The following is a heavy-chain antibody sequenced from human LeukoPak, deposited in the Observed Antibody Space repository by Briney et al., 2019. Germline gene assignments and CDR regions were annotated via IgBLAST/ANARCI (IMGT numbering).Heavy chain of an antibody. CDR3: AREDPQTKVPEGMDV. CDR2: IYYTGTT. Sequence: PSETLSLTCTVSGGSISHYYWSWIRQPPGKGPEWIGYIYYTGTTNYNPSLKSRVTISVDTSKNQFSPKLNSVTAADTAVYYCAREDPQTKVPEGMDVWGQGTTVTVSS. J-gene: IGHJ6*02. D-gene: IGHD4/OR15-4a*01. V-gene: IGHV4-59*01. CDR1: GGSISHYY.